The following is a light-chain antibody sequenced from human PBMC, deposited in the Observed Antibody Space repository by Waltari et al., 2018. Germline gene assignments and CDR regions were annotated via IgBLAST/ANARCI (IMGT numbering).Light chain of an antibody. J-gene: IGLJ2*01. V-gene: IGLV3-25*03. CDR1: SLSTQL. Sequence: SYELTQAPSVSVSPGQTDRITCSGDSLSTQLVHWYQWKPGQAPVLVMYKDDEGASGIPERFSGSESGSTATLTISGAQAEDEADYYCQSTDTTETQMLFGGGTKLTVL. CDR2: KDD. CDR3: QSTDTTETQML.